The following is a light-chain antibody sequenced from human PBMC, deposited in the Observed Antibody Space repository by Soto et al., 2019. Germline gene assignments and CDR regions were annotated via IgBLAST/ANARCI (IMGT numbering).Light chain of an antibody. V-gene: IGKV1-12*01. Sequence: DIQMTQSPSSVSASVGDRVTITCRASQNIGTWLTWYQQKPWKAPKLLIYAASTLQNGVPSTFSGSGSGTDFTLTISSLQPDDFATYYCQQASAFPLTFGQGTRLEIK. J-gene: IGKJ5*01. CDR1: QNIGTW. CDR3: QQASAFPLT. CDR2: AAS.